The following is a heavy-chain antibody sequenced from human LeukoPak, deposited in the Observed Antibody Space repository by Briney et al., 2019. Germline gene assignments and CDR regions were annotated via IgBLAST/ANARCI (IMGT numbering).Heavy chain of an antibody. Sequence: PGGSLRLSCAASGFTFSNYAMTWVRQAPGKGLEWVSGISGSGGSTNYADSVRGRFTISRDNSKNTLYLQMNSLRVEDTAIYYCAKCYYYDSSGHYYPDYWGQGTLVTVSS. CDR3: AKCYYYDSSGHYYPDY. D-gene: IGHD3-22*01. V-gene: IGHV3-23*01. CDR2: ISGSGGST. CDR1: GFTFSNYA. J-gene: IGHJ4*02.